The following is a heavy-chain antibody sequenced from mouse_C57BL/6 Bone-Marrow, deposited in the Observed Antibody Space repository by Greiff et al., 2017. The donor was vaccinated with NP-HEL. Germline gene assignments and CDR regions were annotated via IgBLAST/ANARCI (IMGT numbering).Heavy chain of an antibody. Sequence: EVKVVESGGDLVKPGGSLKLSCAASGFTFSSYGMSWVRQTPDKRLEWVATISSGGSYTYYPDSVKGRFTISRDNAKNTLYLHMSSLKSEDTSMYYWARRPGPAYYSNHGGYFDVWGTGTTVTVSS. CDR3: ARRPGPAYYSNHGGYFDV. D-gene: IGHD2-5*01. V-gene: IGHV5-6*02. CDR1: GFTFSSYG. J-gene: IGHJ1*03. CDR2: ISSGGSYT.